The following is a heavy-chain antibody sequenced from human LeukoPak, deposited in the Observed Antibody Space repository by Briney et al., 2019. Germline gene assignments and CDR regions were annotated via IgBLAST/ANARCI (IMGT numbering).Heavy chain of an antibody. D-gene: IGHD4-17*01. V-gene: IGHV4-59*10. CDR1: GESFSSYY. Sequence: SETLSLTCAVYGESFSSYYWSWIRKPAGKGLEWIGRVYTSGSTNYNPSLKSRVTMSVDTSKDQLSLKLSSVTAADTAVYYCATSGHDYGDHGWGQGTLVTVSS. CDR2: VYTSGST. J-gene: IGHJ4*02. CDR3: ATSGHDYGDHG.